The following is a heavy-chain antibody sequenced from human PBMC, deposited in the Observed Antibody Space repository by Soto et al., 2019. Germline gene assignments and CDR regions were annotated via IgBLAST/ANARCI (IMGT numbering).Heavy chain of an antibody. CDR3: ARGTYYYDSSGYYKPHLFDY. Sequence: SETLSLTCAVSGGSISSGGYSWSWIRQPPGKGLEWIGYMYHSGSTYYNPSLKSRVTISIDRSKNQFSLKLSSVTAADTAVYYCARGTYYYDSSGYYKPHLFDYWGQGTLVTVS. V-gene: IGHV4-30-2*01. J-gene: IGHJ4*02. CDR1: GGSISSGGYS. CDR2: MYHSGST. D-gene: IGHD3-22*01.